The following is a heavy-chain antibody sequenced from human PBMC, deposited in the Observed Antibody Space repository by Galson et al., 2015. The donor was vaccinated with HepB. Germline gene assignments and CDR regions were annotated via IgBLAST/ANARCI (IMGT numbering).Heavy chain of an antibody. CDR2: ITPDGKT. CDR3: ARQTGQSTTFDS. D-gene: IGHD1/OR15-1a*01. CDR1: GFTVSTNY. V-gene: IGHV3-66*04. J-gene: IGHJ4*02. Sequence: SLRLSCAVSGFTVSTNYLSWVRQAPGKGLEWVSIITPDGKTDYAASVRGRFTISRDNSKNTLFLQMNSLRAGDTAVYYCARQTGQSTTFDSWGQGTLVTVSS.